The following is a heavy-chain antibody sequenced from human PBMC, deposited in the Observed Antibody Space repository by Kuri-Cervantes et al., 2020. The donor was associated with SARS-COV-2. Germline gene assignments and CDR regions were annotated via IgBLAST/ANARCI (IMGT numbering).Heavy chain of an antibody. CDR2: IRYDGSNK. CDR1: GFTFSSYG. J-gene: IGHJ3*02. Sequence: GESLKISCAASGFTFSSYGMHWVRQAPGKGLEWVAFIRYDGSNKYYADSVKGRFTISRDNSKNTLYLQMNSLRAEDTAVYYCAKGDRRDYCSSTSCYDAFDIWGQGTMVTVSS. D-gene: IGHD2-2*01. V-gene: IGHV3-30*02. CDR3: AKGDRRDYCSSTSCYDAFDI.